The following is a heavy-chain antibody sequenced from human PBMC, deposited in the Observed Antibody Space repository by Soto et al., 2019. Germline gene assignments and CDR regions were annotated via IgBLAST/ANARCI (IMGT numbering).Heavy chain of an antibody. D-gene: IGHD1-26*01. V-gene: IGHV3-21*01. CDR3: ARQRDGREGDY. CDR2: ISSPTTNI. J-gene: IGHJ4*02. Sequence: EVQLVESGGGLVKPGGSLRFSCAASEFPFSDLSLKWVRQAPGKGLEWVSSISSPTTNIFYADSVKGRFTISSDTAKNSLYLQMTGLRGEDTVVYYWARQRDGREGDYWGQGTLVTVSS. CDR1: EFPFSDLS.